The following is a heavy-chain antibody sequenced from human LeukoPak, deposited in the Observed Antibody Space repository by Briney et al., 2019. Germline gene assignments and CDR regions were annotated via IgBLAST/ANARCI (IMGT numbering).Heavy chain of an antibody. CDR1: GFTFSSYW. CDR3: AKDLRVVTYGSAFDI. CDR2: INSDGSST. Sequence: GGSLRLSCAASGFTFSSYWMHWVRQAPGKGLVWVSRINSDGSSTSYADSVKGRFTISRDNSKNTLYLQMNSLRAEDTAVYYCAKDLRVVTYGSAFDIWGQGTMVTVSS. J-gene: IGHJ3*02. D-gene: IGHD4-23*01. V-gene: IGHV3-74*01.